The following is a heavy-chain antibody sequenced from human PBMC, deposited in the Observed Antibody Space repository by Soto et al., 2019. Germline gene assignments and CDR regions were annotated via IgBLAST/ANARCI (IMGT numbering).Heavy chain of an antibody. D-gene: IGHD3-16*02. CDR3: ASTVIGGFDY. CDR1: GGSISSDY. J-gene: IGHJ4*02. V-gene: IGHV4-59*01. Sequence: QVKLQESGPGLVKPSETLSLTCTVSGGSISSDYWSWIRQPPGKGLEWIAYIYYSGSTNYNPSLNSRVHRAGSTSKNHFSLKLSSVTAAATAVYYCASTVIGGFDYWGQGTLVTVSS. CDR2: IYYSGST.